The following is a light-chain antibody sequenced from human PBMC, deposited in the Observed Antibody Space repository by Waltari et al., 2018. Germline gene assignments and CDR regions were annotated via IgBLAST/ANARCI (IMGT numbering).Light chain of an antibody. CDR1: SSDAGGYDL. CDR3: CSYAGNRIWI. J-gene: IGLJ2*01. Sequence: QSALAQPASVSGSPGRSITISCSGSSSDAGGYDLVSWYQHKPGRAPQLIISDVSERPSGVSDRFSGSKSGNTASLTISGLLPEDEADYYCCSYAGNRIWIFGGGTKVTVL. CDR2: DVS. V-gene: IGLV2-23*02.